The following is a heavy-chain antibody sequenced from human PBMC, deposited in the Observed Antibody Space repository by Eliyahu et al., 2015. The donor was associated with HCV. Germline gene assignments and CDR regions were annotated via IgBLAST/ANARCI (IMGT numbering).Heavy chain of an antibody. CDR3: AKDYVRRGFSYYGNWYFDL. CDR1: GFNFDDYA. Sequence: EVQLVESGGGLVQPGRSLRLSCAASGFNFDDYAMHWARQAPGKGLGWVSGIVWNSGSLTYADSVKGRFTISRDNAKNSLYLEMNSLRVEDTALYYCAKDYVRRGFSYYGNWYFDLWGRGTLVTVSS. V-gene: IGHV3-9*01. CDR2: IVWNSGSL. D-gene: IGHD5-12*01. J-gene: IGHJ2*01.